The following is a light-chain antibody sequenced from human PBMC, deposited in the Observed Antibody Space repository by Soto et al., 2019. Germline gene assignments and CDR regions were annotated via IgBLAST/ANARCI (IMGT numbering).Light chain of an antibody. V-gene: IGKV3-15*01. Sequence: EIVMTQSPATLSVSPGERATLSCRASQSVSSNLAWYQQKPGQAPRLLIYGASTRATGIPARFSGSGSGTEFTLTISSQQSEDFAVYYCQQYNNWPQKLTFGGGTKVEIK. CDR3: QQYNNWPQKLT. CDR1: QSVSSN. J-gene: IGKJ4*01. CDR2: GAS.